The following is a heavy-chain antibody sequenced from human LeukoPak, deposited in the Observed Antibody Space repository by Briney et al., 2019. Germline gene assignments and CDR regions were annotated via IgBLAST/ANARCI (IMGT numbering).Heavy chain of an antibody. J-gene: IGHJ3*02. CDR2: ISYDRSNK. Sequence: GGSLRLSCAASGFTFSSYAMHWVRQAPGKGLEWVAVISYDRSNKYYADSVKGRFTISRDNAKNSLYLQMNSLRAEDTAVYYCARGGYSGSRSYAFDIWGQGTMVTVSS. CDR1: GFTFSSYA. V-gene: IGHV3-30-3*01. D-gene: IGHD3-22*01. CDR3: ARGGYSGSRSYAFDI.